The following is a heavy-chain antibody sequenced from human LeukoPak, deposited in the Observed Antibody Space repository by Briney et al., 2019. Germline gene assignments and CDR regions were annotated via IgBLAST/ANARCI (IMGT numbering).Heavy chain of an antibody. Sequence: PSETLSLTCTVSGGSISSYYWSWIRRPAGKGLEWIVRIYTSGSTNYNPSLKSRVTMSVDTSKNQFSLKLSSVTAADTAVYYCAREGEEGVVVPAAIDYWGQGTLVTVSS. D-gene: IGHD2-2*01. CDR2: IYTSGST. J-gene: IGHJ4*02. V-gene: IGHV4-4*07. CDR1: GGSISSYY. CDR3: AREGEEGVVVPAAIDY.